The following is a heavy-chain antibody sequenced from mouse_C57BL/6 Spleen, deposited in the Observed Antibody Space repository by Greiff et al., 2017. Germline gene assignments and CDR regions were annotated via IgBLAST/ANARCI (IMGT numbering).Heavy chain of an antibody. Sequence: QVQLQQPGAELVRPGSSVKLSCKASGYTFTSYWMHWVKQRPIQGLEWIGNIDPSDSETHYNQKFKDKATLTVDKSSSTAYMQLSSLTSEDSAVYYCARRNYGSSLYWYFDVWGTGTTVTVSS. CDR1: GYTFTSYW. CDR3: ARRNYGSSLYWYFDV. CDR2: IDPSDSET. V-gene: IGHV1-52*01. D-gene: IGHD1-1*01. J-gene: IGHJ1*03.